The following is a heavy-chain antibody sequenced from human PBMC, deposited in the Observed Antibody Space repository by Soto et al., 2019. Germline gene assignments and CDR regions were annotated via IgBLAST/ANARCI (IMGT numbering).Heavy chain of an antibody. Sequence: QVQLVQSGAEVKKPGSSVKVSCKASGGTFSSYAISWVRQAPGQGLEWMGGIIPIFGTANYAQNFQGRVTITADKSTSTAYMELSSLRSEDTAVYYCARDGKRIAAAGYFDYWGQGTLVTVSS. J-gene: IGHJ4*02. D-gene: IGHD6-13*01. CDR2: IIPIFGTA. CDR3: ARDGKRIAAAGYFDY. CDR1: GGTFSSYA. V-gene: IGHV1-69*06.